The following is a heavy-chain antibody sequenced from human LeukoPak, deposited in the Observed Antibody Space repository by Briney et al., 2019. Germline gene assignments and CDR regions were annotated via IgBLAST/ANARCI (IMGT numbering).Heavy chain of an antibody. CDR3: ARSAQLGVPFDY. J-gene: IGHJ4*02. Sequence: SVKVSCKASGGTFSSYAISWVRQAPGQGLEWMGRIIPILGIANYAQKFQGRVTITADKSTSTAYMELSSLRSEDTAVYYCARSAQLGVPFDYWGQGTLVTVSS. CDR2: IIPILGIA. CDR1: GGTFSSYA. D-gene: IGHD2-2*01. V-gene: IGHV1-69*04.